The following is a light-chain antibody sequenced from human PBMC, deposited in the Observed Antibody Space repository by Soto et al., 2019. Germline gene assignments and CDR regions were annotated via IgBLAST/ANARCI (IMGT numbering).Light chain of an antibody. Sequence: EIVITHSPATLSLSPVERATLSCRPSQSVTSNLAWYQQKPGQAPRLLIYGASTRATGIPARFSGSGSGTDFTLTISSLEPEDCAIYYCQQRKYWPPITFGQGTRLENK. J-gene: IGKJ5*01. CDR3: QQRKYWPPIT. V-gene: IGKV3-15*01. CDR1: QSVTSN. CDR2: GAS.